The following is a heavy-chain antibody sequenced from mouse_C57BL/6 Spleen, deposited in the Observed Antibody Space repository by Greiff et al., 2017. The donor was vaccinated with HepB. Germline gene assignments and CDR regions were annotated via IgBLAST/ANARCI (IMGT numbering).Heavy chain of an antibody. CDR3: ARSTYSNIYYYAMDY. CDR1: GFTFTDYY. V-gene: IGHV7-3*01. D-gene: IGHD2-5*01. CDR2: IRNKANGYTT. J-gene: IGHJ4*01. Sequence: VQLKESGGGLVQPGGSLSLSCAASGFTFTDYYMSWVRQPPGKALEWLGFIRNKANGYTTEYSASVKGRFTISRDNSQSILYLQMNALRAEDSATYYCARSTYSNIYYYAMDYWGQGTSVTVSS.